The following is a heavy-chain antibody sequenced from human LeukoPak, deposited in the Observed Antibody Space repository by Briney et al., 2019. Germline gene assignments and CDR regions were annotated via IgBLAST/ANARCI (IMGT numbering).Heavy chain of an antibody. Sequence: SVKVSCKASGGTFSSYAISWVRQAPGQGLEWMGGIIPIFGTANYAQKFQGRVTITTDESTSTAYMELSSLRSEDTAVYYCARVLRIAARPFYYYYYMDVWGKGTRSPSP. V-gene: IGHV1-69*05. CDR2: IIPIFGTA. CDR3: ARVLRIAARPFYYYYYMDV. CDR1: GGTFSSYA. J-gene: IGHJ6*03. D-gene: IGHD6-6*01.